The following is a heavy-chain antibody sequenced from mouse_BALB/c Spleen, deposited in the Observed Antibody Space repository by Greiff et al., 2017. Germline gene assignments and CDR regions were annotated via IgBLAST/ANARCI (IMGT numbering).Heavy chain of an antibody. Sequence: EVQGVESGPGLVKPSQSLSLTCTVTGYSITSDYAWNWIRQFPGNKLEWMGYISYSGSTSYNPSLKSRISITRDTSKNQFFLQLNSVTTEDTATYYCARSDPRYRFYAMDYWGQGTSVTVSS. J-gene: IGHJ4*01. CDR3: ARSDPRYRFYAMDY. D-gene: IGHD2-14*01. CDR2: ISYSGST. V-gene: IGHV3-2*02. CDR1: GYSITSDYA.